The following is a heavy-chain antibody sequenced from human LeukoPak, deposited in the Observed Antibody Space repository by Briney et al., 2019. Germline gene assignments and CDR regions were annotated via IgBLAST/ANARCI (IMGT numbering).Heavy chain of an antibody. V-gene: IGHV4-31*03. CDR3: ARVAARKFTYCGGDCYSN. CDR1: GGSISSGGYY. J-gene: IGHJ4*02. D-gene: IGHD2-21*02. CDR2: IYYSGST. Sequence: SETLSLTCTVSGGSISSGGYYWSWIRQHPGKGLEWIGYIYYSGSTYYNPSLKSRVTISVDTSKNQFSLKLSSVTAADTAVYYCARVAARKFTYCGGDCYSNWGQGTLVTVSS.